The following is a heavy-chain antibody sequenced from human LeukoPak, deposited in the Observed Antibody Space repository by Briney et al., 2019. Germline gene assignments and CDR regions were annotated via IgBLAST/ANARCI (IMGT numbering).Heavy chain of an antibody. CDR3: ARDSNGGSYVVY. Sequence: GRSLRLSCAASGFTFSSYAMHWVRQAPGKGLEWVAVISYDGSNKYYADSVKGRFTISRDNSKNTLYLQMNSLRTEDTAVFYCARDSNGGSYVVYWGQGTLVTVPS. D-gene: IGHD1-26*01. CDR1: GFTFSSYA. V-gene: IGHV3-30-3*01. CDR2: ISYDGSNK. J-gene: IGHJ4*02.